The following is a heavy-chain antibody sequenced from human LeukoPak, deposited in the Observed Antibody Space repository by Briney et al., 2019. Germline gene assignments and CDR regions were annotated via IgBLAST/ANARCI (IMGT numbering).Heavy chain of an antibody. CDR1: GYTFTSYA. D-gene: IGHD3-22*01. J-gene: IGHJ3*02. Sequence: ASVKVSFKASGYTFTSYAMNWVRQAPGQGLEWMGWINTNTGNPTYAQGFTGRFVFSLDTSVSTAYLQISSLKAEDTAVYYCARDLDFDSSGYYTAFDIWGQGTMVTVSS. CDR3: ARDLDFDSSGYYTAFDI. CDR2: INTNTGNP. V-gene: IGHV7-4-1*02.